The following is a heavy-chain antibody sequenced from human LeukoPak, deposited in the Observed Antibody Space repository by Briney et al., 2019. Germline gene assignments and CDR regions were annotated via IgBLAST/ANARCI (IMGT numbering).Heavy chain of an antibody. J-gene: IGHJ4*02. CDR3: ARQVRGYYGSGSYSY. Sequence: SETLSLTCTVSGGSISSSSYYWGWIRQPPGEGLEWIGSIYYSGSTYYNPSLKSRVTISVDTSKNQFFLKLSSVTAADTAVYYCARQVRGYYGSGSYSYWGQGTLVTVSS. CDR2: IYYSGST. D-gene: IGHD3-10*01. V-gene: IGHV4-39*07. CDR1: GGSISSSSYY.